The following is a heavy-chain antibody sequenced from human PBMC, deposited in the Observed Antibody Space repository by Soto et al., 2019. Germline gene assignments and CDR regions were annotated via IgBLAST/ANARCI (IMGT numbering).Heavy chain of an antibody. J-gene: IGHJ6*02. V-gene: IGHV3-48*03. CDR1: GFTFSSYE. Sequence: EVQLVESGGGLVHPGGSLRLYCAASGFTFSSYEMNWVRQAPGKGRAWVSYISSSGSTIYYADSVKGRFTISRHNDNNSLDLQMNSLTADDTAVYYCEFRYDLTNYYYYGMDVRGQGTTVTGSS. CDR3: EFRYDLTNYYYYGMDV. CDR2: ISSSGSTI. D-gene: IGHD3-16*01.